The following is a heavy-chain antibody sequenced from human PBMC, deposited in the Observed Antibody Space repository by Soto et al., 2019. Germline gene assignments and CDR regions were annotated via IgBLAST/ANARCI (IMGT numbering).Heavy chain of an antibody. CDR1: GFTLSDNY. Sequence: GGSLRLSCAGSGFTLSDNYMDWVRQVPGKGLEWVGRTRNKANRYTTEYAASVKGRFTVSRDESMNSLHLQMNSLKTEDTAVYYCVRTSHYGSGTWNFDFWGQGTVVTLSS. CDR3: VRTSHYGSGTWNFDF. CDR2: TRNKANRYTT. J-gene: IGHJ4*02. V-gene: IGHV3-72*01. D-gene: IGHD3-10*01.